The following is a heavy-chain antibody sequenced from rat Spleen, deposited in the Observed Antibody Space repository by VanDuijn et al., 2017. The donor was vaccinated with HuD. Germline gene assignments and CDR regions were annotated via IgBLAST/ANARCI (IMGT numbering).Heavy chain of an antibody. V-gene: IGHV5S11*01. CDR3: ATGPRILRLDWFVY. J-gene: IGHJ3*01. Sequence: EVQLVESDGGLVQPGRSLKLSCAASGFIFSDHYVAWVRQAPTKGLEWVAYINTGGGNTYYRDSVRGRFTISRDDGESTLYLQMDRLRSEETATYYCATGPRILRLDWFVYWGQGTLVTVSS. D-gene: IGHD1-6*01. CDR1: GFIFSDHY. CDR2: INTGGGNT.